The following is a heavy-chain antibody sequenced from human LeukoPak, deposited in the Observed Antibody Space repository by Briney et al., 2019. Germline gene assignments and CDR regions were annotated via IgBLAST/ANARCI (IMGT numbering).Heavy chain of an antibody. Sequence: GGSLRLSCAAPGFTFSSYEMNWVRQAPGKGLEWVSYISSSGSTIYYADSVKGRFTISRDNAKNSLYLQMNSLRAEDTAVYYCARDQHYVWGSYPMDVWGKGSTVTISS. CDR3: ARDQHYVWGSYPMDV. V-gene: IGHV3-48*03. CDR1: GFTFSSYE. J-gene: IGHJ6*03. D-gene: IGHD3-16*02. CDR2: ISSSGSTI.